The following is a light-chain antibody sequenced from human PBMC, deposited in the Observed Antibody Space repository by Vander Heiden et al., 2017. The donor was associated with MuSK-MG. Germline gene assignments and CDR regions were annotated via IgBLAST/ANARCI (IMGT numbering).Light chain of an antibody. CDR1: ESISRW. J-gene: IGKJ1*01. CDR2: KAS. Sequence: DIQMTQSPATLSASVGDRVTITCRASESISRWLAWYQQKPGKAPKLLIYKASRLESEVPSRFSGSGSGTEFTLTSSSLQPEDFAIDYCQQYYSYWTFGEGTKVEVK. CDR3: QQYYSYWT. V-gene: IGKV1-5*03.